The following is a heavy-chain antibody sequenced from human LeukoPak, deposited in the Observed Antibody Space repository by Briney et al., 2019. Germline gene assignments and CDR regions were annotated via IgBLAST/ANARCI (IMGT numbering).Heavy chain of an antibody. CDR3: ARLYSSSDRGDY. J-gene: IGHJ4*02. D-gene: IGHD6-13*01. V-gene: IGHV1-2*02. CDR2: INPNSGGT. CDR1: GYTFTGYY. Sequence: PGASVKVSCKASGYTFTGYYMHWVRQAPGQGLEWMGWINPNSGGTNYAQKFQGRVTMTRDTSISTACMELSRLRSDDTAVYYCARLYSSSDRGDYWGQGTLVTVSS.